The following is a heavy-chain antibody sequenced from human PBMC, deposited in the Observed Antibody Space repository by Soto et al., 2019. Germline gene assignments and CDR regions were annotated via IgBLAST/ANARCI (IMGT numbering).Heavy chain of an antibody. CDR1: GFTFSSYA. J-gene: IGHJ4*02. CDR2: ISGRGGST. Sequence: EVQLLESGGGLVQPGGSLRLSCAASGFTFSSYAMSWVRQAPGKGLEWVSAISGRGGSTYYADSVKGRFTISSDNSKNMLYLQMNSLRDEDTAVYYCAKAGGFYEAGGQGTLVTFSS. V-gene: IGHV3-23*01. D-gene: IGHD5-12*01. CDR3: AKAGGFYEA.